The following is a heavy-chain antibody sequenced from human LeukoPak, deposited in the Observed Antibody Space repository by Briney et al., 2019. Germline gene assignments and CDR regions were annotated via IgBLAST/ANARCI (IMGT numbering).Heavy chain of an antibody. V-gene: IGHV4-59*08. CDR2: IYYSGST. J-gene: IGHJ3*02. CDR3: ARSYCSSSWYAVGAFDI. CDR1: GGSISSYY. Sequence: SETLSLTCTVSGGSISSYYWSWIRQPPGKGLEWIGFIYYSGSTNYNPSLKSRVTISVDTSKNQFSLKLSSVTAADTAVYYCARSYCSSSWYAVGAFDIWGQGTVVTVSS. D-gene: IGHD2-2*01.